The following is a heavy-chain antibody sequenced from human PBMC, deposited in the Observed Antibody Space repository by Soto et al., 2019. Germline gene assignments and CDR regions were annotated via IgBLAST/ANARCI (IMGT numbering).Heavy chain of an antibody. D-gene: IGHD3-9*01. CDR2: ISAYNGNP. V-gene: IGHV1-18*01. CDR1: GYTLTSYG. J-gene: IGHJ2*01. CDR3: ARGGRYFDSVHWYLDL. Sequence: QVQLVQTGAEVKTPGASVKVSCKASGYTLTSYGISWVRQAPGQGLEWMGWISAYNGNPNYAQNLQGRVTMTTDQSTSTAYMELRSLRSDDTAVYYCARGGRYFDSVHWYLDLWGRGTLVTVSS.